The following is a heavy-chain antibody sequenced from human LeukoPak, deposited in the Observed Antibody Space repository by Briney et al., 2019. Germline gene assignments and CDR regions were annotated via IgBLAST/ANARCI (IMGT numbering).Heavy chain of an antibody. CDR2: IYYNGIS. Sequence: SETLSLTCTVSGGSISGYYWSWIRQPPGKGLEWIAYIYYNGISNYNPSLKSRVIISVDSSKNQFSLKLTSVTAADTAVYYCARGDTVMDKLKFDPWGQGTLVTVSS. V-gene: IGHV4-59*12. D-gene: IGHD5-18*01. CDR1: GGSISGYY. J-gene: IGHJ5*02. CDR3: ARGDTVMDKLKFDP.